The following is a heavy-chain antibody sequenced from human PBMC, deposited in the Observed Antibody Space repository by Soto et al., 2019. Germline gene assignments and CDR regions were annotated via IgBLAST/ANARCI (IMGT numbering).Heavy chain of an antibody. D-gene: IGHD4-17*01. Sequence: PGESLKISCEGSGYSFTSYWIGWVRQMPGKGFEWLGIIYPGDSDTSYSPSFQGQVTISADMSISTAYLQWSSLKASDTAMYYCARTYGDYGSYYYYGMDVWGQGTTVTVSS. CDR2: IYPGDSDT. CDR1: GYSFTSYW. V-gene: IGHV5-51*01. J-gene: IGHJ6*02. CDR3: ARTYGDYGSYYYYGMDV.